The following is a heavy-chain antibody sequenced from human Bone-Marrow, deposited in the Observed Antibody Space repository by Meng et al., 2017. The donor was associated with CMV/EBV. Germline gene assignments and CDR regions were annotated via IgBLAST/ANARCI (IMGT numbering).Heavy chain of an antibody. CDR2: IYYSGST. J-gene: IGHJ4*02. Sequence: SETLSLTCTVSGGSISSYYWSWIRQPPGKGLEWIGYIYYSGSTNYNPSLKSRVTISVDTSKNQFSLKLSSVTAADTAVYYCAREAAHAVGFDYWGQGTLVTVSS. V-gene: IGHV4-59*01. CDR3: AREAAHAVGFDY. D-gene: IGHD6-6*01. CDR1: GGSISSYY.